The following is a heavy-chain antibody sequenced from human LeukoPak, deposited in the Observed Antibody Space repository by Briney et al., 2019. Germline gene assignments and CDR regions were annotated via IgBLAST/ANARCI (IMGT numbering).Heavy chain of an antibody. CDR2: INHGGST. Sequence: TSETLSLTCAVYGGSFSGYYWSWIRQPPGKGLVWIGEINHGGSTNCNPSLKSRVTISVETSKTKSSLKRSSVTAAHTAVYYCASTGKWIQLWPYYYYGMDVWGQGTTVTVSS. CDR3: ASTGKWIQLWPYYYYGMDV. J-gene: IGHJ6*02. CDR1: GGSFSGYY. D-gene: IGHD5-18*01. V-gene: IGHV4-34*01.